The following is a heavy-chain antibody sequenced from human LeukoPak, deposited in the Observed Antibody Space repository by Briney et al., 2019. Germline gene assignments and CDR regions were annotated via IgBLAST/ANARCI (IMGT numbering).Heavy chain of an antibody. J-gene: IGHJ4*02. D-gene: IGHD2-15*01. Sequence: GGSLRLSCAASGFTFSSYEMNWVRQAPGKGLEWVSYISSSGSTIYYADSVKGRFTISRDNAKNSLYLQMNSLRAEDTAVYYCARVGGYCSGGSCYSGAFWGQGTLVTVSS. CDR1: GFTFSSYE. CDR3: ARVGGYCSGGSCYSGAF. CDR2: ISSSGSTI. V-gene: IGHV3-48*03.